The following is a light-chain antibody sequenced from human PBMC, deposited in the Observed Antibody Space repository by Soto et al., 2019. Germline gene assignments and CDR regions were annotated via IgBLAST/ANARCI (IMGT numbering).Light chain of an antibody. CDR1: SSNIGVNT. J-gene: IGLJ2*01. CDR3: ASWDASLIGVV. CDR2: SNN. V-gene: IGLV1-44*01. Sequence: QAVVTQPPSASGTPGQGVTISCSGSSSNIGVNTVNWYQQLPGTAPKLLIYSNNLRPSGVPDRFSGSKSGTSASLAISGLQSEEEVDYPCASWDASLIGVVFGEGTKLTAL.